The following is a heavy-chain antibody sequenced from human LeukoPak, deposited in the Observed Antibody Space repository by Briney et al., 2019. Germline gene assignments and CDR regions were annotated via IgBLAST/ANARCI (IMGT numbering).Heavy chain of an antibody. Sequence: GESLKISCKGSGYSFTSYWIGWVRQMPGKGLEWMGIICPGDSDTRYSPSFQGQVTLSADKSISTTYLQWSSLKASDTAMYYCARLENYYGSFDYWGQGTLVTVSS. CDR1: GYSFTSYW. V-gene: IGHV5-51*01. D-gene: IGHD3-10*01. CDR2: ICPGDSDT. CDR3: ARLENYYGSFDY. J-gene: IGHJ4*02.